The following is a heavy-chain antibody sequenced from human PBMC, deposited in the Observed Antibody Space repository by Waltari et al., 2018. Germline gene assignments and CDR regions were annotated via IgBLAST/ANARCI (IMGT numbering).Heavy chain of an antibody. J-gene: IGHJ3*02. V-gene: IGHV1-69*08. CDR3: ARGRIAAAGTGVAFDI. CDR2: IIPIVGTA. D-gene: IGHD6-13*01. CDR1: GGTFSSYA. Sequence: QVQLVQSGAEVKKPGSSVKVSCKASGGTFSSYAISWVRQAPGQGLEWMGRIIPIVGTANYAQKFQGRVTITADKSTSTAYMELSSLRSEDTAVYYCARGRIAAAGTGVAFDIWGQGTMVTVSS.